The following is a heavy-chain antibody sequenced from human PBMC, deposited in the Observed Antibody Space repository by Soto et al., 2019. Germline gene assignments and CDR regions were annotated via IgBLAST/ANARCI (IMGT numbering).Heavy chain of an antibody. CDR2: VNAGNGNT. CDR1: GYIFSTYV. CDR3: ARFVVSHYYSGSLIYSPIES. V-gene: IGHV1-3*01. D-gene: IGHD3-10*01. J-gene: IGHJ4*02. Sequence: AAVMCYFNASGYIFSTYVMDWVRQAPGQMFDWIGWVNAGNGNTKYSQNFQDRVTITRDTSESTAYMELSSLRYEDTALYYCARFVVSHYYSGSLIYSPIESWGQGTLVTHSS.